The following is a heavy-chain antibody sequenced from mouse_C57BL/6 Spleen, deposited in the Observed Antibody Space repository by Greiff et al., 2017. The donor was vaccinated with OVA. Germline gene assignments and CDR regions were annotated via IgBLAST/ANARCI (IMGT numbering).Heavy chain of an antibody. J-gene: IGHJ4*01. Sequence: VQLQQPGAELVKPGASVKLSCKASGYTFTSYWMHWVKQRPGQGLEWIGMIHPNSGSTNYNEKFKSKATLTVDKSSSTAYMKLSSLTSEDSAVYYCAREYGNYAMDYWGQGTSVTVSS. CDR2: IHPNSGST. V-gene: IGHV1-64*01. D-gene: IGHD2-10*02. CDR3: AREYGNYAMDY. CDR1: GYTFTSYW.